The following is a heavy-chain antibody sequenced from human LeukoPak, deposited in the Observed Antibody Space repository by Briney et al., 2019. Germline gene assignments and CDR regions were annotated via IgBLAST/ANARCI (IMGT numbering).Heavy chain of an antibody. V-gene: IGHV3-21*04. CDR1: GLTFRSYS. D-gene: IGHD1-14*01. Sequence: GGSLRLSCAASGLTFRSYSMNWVRQAPGKGLEWVSAIGPSSTYIYYADSVKGRFTISRDNSKNTLYLQMNSLRAEDTAVYYCAKGGIDGGSHGYWGQGTLVTVSS. CDR2: IGPSSTYI. CDR3: AKGGIDGGSHGY. J-gene: IGHJ4*02.